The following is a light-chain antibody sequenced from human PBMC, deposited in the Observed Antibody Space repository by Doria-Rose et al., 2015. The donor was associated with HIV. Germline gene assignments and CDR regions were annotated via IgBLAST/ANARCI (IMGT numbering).Light chain of an antibody. J-gene: IGLJ3*02. CDR1: TGAVTSGHY. V-gene: IGLV7-46*01. CDR3: LLSYSGARWV. Sequence: VTLTCGSSTGAVTSGHYPSWFQLKPGQAPRTLIYHTTNIHTWTPARFSGSLLGGKAALTLSGAQPEDEAEYYCLLSYSGARWVFGGGTKLTVL. CDR2: HTT.